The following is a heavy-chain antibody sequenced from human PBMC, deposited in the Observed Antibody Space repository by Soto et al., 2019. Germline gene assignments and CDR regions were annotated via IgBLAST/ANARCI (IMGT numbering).Heavy chain of an antibody. D-gene: IGHD3-3*01. Sequence: ASVKVSCKASGYTFTSYYMHWVRQAPGQGLEWMGIINPSGGSTSYAQKFQGRVTMTRDTSTSTVYMELSSLRSEDTAVYYCARDSITIFGVVTPSYYYGMDVWGQGTTVTSP. CDR2: INPSGGST. J-gene: IGHJ6*02. CDR1: GYTFTSYY. V-gene: IGHV1-46*01. CDR3: ARDSITIFGVVTPSYYYGMDV.